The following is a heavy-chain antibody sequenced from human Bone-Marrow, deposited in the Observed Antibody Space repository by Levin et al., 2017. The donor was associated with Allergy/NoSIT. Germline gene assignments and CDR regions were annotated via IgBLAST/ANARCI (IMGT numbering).Heavy chain of an antibody. CDR3: SRQWGQWLAADY. CDR2: IRSNAYGGTT. CDR1: GFTFGDDA. D-gene: IGHD6-19*01. V-gene: IGHV3-49*03. Sequence: GESLKISCTASGFTFGDDAMSWFRQAPGKGLEWVGFIRSNAYGGTTEYGASVRGRFTISRDDSKSIAYLQMNSLKTEDTAVYYCSRQWGQWLAADYWGQGTLVTVSS. J-gene: IGHJ4*02.